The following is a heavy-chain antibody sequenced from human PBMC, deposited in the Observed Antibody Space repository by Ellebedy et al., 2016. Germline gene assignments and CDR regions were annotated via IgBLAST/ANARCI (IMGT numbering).Heavy chain of an antibody. D-gene: IGHD1-26*01. J-gene: IGHJ4*02. CDR1: GYTFTSYD. Sequence: ASVKVSCXASGYTFTSYDINWVRQATGQGLEWMGWMNPNSGNTGYAQKFQGRVTMTRNTSISTAYMELSRLRSDDTAVYYCAREMVGATKFDYWGQGTLVTVSS. V-gene: IGHV1-8*01. CDR3: AREMVGATKFDY. CDR2: MNPNSGNT.